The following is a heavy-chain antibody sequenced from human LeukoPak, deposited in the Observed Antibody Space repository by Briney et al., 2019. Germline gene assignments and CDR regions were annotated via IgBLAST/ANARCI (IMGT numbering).Heavy chain of an antibody. CDR1: GGSFSGYY. J-gene: IGHJ6*02. V-gene: IGHV4-34*01. D-gene: IGHD2-15*01. Sequence: SETLSLTCVVYGGSFSGYYWSWIRQPPGKGLEWIGEINHSGSTNYNPSLKSRVTISVDTSKNQFSVKLSSVTAADTAVYYRARDGSYCSGGSCFSYYYYGMDVWGQGTTVTVSS. CDR2: INHSGST. CDR3: ARDGSYCSGGSCFSYYYYGMDV.